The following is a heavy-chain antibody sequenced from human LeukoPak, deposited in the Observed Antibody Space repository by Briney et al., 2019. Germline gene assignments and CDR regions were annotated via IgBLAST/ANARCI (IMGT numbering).Heavy chain of an antibody. CDR1: GYTFTSYA. D-gene: IGHD3-16*01. CDR3: AREDELLGAFDI. CDR2: INAGNGNT. Sequence: ASVKVSCKASGYTFTSYAMHWVRQAPGQRLEWMGWINAGNGNTKYSQKLQGRVTMTTDTSTSTAYMELRSLRSDDTAVYYCAREDELLGAFDIWGQGTMVTVSS. V-gene: IGHV1-3*01. J-gene: IGHJ3*02.